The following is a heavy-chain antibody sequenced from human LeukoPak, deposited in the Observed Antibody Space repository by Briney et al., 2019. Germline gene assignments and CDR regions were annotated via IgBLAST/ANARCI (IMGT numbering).Heavy chain of an antibody. V-gene: IGHV3-30*18. Sequence: GGSLRLSGAASGLTFSSYGMHWVRQAPGKGLEGVALISYDGSNKYFADSVKGRFTISRDNSKNTLYLQMNSLRAEDAAAYYCAKYLTTKGPPYALDVWGQGTTVIVTS. J-gene: IGHJ6*02. CDR1: GLTFSSYG. CDR3: AKYLTTKGPPYALDV. D-gene: IGHD1-14*01. CDR2: ISYDGSNK.